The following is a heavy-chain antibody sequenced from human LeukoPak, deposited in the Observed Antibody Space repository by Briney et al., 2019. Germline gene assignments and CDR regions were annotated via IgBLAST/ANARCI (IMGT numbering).Heavy chain of an antibody. CDR2: IYSGGST. Sequence: GGSLRLSCAASGFTFSSYAMSWVRQAPGKGLEWVSVIYSGGSTYYADSVKGRFTISRHSSKNTLYLQMNSLRAEDTAVYYCARLVKSRGFFFYYWGQGTLVTVSS. J-gene: IGHJ4*02. V-gene: IGHV3-53*04. CDR3: ARLVKSRGFFFYY. CDR1: GFTFSSYA. D-gene: IGHD3-10*01.